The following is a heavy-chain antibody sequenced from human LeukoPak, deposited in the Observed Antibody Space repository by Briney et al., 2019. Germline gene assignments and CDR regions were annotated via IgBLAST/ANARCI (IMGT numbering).Heavy chain of an antibody. CDR1: GGSISNYY. CDR2: MYYSGSS. Sequence: SETLSLTCTVSGGSISNYYWAWVRQPPGQGLEWIGYMYYSGSSNYNPSLKSRMTISVDTSMNQFSLRLSSVTAADTAVYYCARLDRNGYNFLDYWGQGTLVTVSS. D-gene: IGHD5-24*01. CDR3: ARLDRNGYNFLDY. V-gene: IGHV4-59*08. J-gene: IGHJ4*02.